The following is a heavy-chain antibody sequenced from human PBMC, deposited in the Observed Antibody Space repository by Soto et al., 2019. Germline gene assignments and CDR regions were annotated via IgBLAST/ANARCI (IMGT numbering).Heavy chain of an antibody. Sequence: EVQLLESGGGLVQPGGSLRLSCAASGFTFSSYAMSWVRQAPGKGLEWVSAISGSGGSTYYADSVKGRFTIPRDNSKNTLYRQMNSLRAEDTAVYYCANLPGVAGTDDAFDIWGQGTMVTVSS. CDR2: ISGSGGST. CDR1: GFTFSSYA. V-gene: IGHV3-23*01. J-gene: IGHJ3*02. CDR3: ANLPGVAGTDDAFDI. D-gene: IGHD6-19*01.